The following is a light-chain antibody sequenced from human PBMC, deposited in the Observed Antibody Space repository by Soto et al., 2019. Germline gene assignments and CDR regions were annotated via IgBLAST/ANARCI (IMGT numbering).Light chain of an antibody. CDR3: QQYTIWPLT. CDR2: GAS. J-gene: IGKJ4*01. CDR1: QSVSSD. V-gene: IGKV3-15*01. Sequence: ERVMTHSPATLSVSPRERVTLSCRASQSVSSDLAWFQQKPGQAPRLLIYGASTRVTGIPARFSGSGSGTEFSLTICSLQSEDFAVYYCQQYTIWPLTFGGGTKV.